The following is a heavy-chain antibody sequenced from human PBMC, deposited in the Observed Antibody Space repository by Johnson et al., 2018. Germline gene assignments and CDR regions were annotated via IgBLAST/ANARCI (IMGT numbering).Heavy chain of an antibody. CDR3: TKTCGGDCYYFQH. CDR2: IRSKAYGGTT. CDR1: GFTFGDYA. Sequence: VQLVESGGGLVKPGGSLRLSCTASGFTFGDYAMSWFRQAPGKGLEWVGFIRSKAYGGTTEYAASVKGRFTISRDDSKSIAYLQMNSLKTEDTAVYYCTKTCGGDCYYFQHWGQGTLVTVSS. V-gene: IGHV3-49*05. J-gene: IGHJ1*01. D-gene: IGHD2-21*02.